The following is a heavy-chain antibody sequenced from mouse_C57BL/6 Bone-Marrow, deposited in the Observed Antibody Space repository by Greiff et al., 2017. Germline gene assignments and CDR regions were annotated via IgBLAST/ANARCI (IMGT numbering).Heavy chain of an antibody. D-gene: IGHD2-3*01. J-gene: IGHJ1*03. CDR3: ARLRWLLWYFDV. V-gene: IGHV5-17*01. Sequence: DVMLVESGGGLVKPGGSLKLSCAASGFTFSDYGMHWVRQAPEKGLEWVAYISSGSSTIYYADTVKGRFTISRDNAKNTLFLQMTSLRSEDTAMYYCARLRWLLWYFDVWGTGTTVTVSS. CDR1: GFTFSDYG. CDR2: ISSGSSTI.